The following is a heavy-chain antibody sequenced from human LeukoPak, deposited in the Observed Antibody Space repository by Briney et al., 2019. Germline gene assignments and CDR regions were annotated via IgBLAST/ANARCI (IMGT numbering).Heavy chain of an antibody. V-gene: IGHV1-2*02. D-gene: IGHD3-3*01. CDR1: GYTFTGYY. Sequence: GASVKVSCKASGYTFTGYYMHWVRQAPGQGLEWMGWINPNSGGTNYAQKFQGRVTMTRDTSISTAYMELSRLRSDDTAVDYCARADKIDTIFGVVISGGWFDPWGQGTLVTVSS. J-gene: IGHJ5*02. CDR2: INPNSGGT. CDR3: ARADKIDTIFGVVISGGWFDP.